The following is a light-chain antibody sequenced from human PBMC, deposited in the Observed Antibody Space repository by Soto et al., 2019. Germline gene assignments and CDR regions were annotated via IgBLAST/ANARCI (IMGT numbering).Light chain of an antibody. CDR2: KAS. CDR3: QHYNSYSEP. J-gene: IGKJ1*01. Sequence: DIQMTQSPSTLSGSVGDRVTITCRASQTISSWLAWYQQKPGKAPKLLIYKASTFKSGVPSRFSGSGSGTEFTLTISRLEPDDFGTYYCQHYNSYSEPFGQGTKVELK. CDR1: QTISSW. V-gene: IGKV1-5*03.